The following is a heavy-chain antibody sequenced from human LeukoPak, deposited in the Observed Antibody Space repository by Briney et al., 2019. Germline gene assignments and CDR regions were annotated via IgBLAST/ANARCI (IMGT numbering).Heavy chain of an antibody. CDR3: ARDVYYYDSSGHDAFDI. CDR2: ISAYNGNT. J-gene: IGHJ3*02. D-gene: IGHD3-22*01. CDR1: GYTFTSYG. V-gene: IGHV1-18*01. Sequence: ASVKVSCKASGYTFTSYGISWVRQAPGQGLEWMGWISAYNGNTNYAQRLQGRVTMTTDTSTSTAYMELRSLRSDDTAVYYCARDVYYYDSSGHDAFDIWGQGTMVTVSS.